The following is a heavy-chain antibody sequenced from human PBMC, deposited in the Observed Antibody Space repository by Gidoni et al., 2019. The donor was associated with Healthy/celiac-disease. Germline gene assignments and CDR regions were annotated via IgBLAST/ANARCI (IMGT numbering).Heavy chain of an antibody. CDR1: GGSISSSSYY. CDR3: ARHTPSHYGGNPDFDY. D-gene: IGHD4-17*01. CDR2: IYYSGST. V-gene: IGHV4-39*01. J-gene: IGHJ4*02. Sequence: QLQLQESGPGLVQPSETLSLTCTVSGGSISSSSYYWGWIRQPPGKGLEWIGSIYYSGSTYYNPSLKSRVTISVDTSKNQFSLKLSSVTAADTAVYYCARHTPSHYGGNPDFDYWGQGTLVTVSS.